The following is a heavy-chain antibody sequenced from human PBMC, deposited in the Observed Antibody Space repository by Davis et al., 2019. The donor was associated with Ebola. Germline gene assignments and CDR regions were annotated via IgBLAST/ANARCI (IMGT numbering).Heavy chain of an antibody. CDR1: GYSFTSYW. CDR3: AGVSGYSYGYYYFDY. D-gene: IGHD5-18*01. Sequence: GESLKISCKGSGYSFTSYWIGWVRQMPGKGPEWMGIIYSGDSDTRYSPSFEGQVTISADKSISTAYLQWSSLKASDTAMYYCAGVSGYSYGYYYFDYWGQGTLVTVSS. V-gene: IGHV5-51*01. J-gene: IGHJ4*02. CDR2: IYSGDSDT.